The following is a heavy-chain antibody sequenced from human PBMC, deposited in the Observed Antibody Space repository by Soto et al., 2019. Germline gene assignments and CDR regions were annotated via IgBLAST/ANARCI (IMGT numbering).Heavy chain of an antibody. CDR2: IYYSGST. CDR3: ARLATGYSGDYFDY. D-gene: IGHD3-9*01. Sequence: PSETLSLTCTVSGGSISSSSYYWGWIRQPPGKGLEWIGSIYYSGSTYYNPSLKSRVTISVDTSKNQFSLKLSSVTAADTAVYYCARLATGYSGDYFDYWGRGTLVTVSS. V-gene: IGHV4-39*01. CDR1: GGSISSSSYY. J-gene: IGHJ4*02.